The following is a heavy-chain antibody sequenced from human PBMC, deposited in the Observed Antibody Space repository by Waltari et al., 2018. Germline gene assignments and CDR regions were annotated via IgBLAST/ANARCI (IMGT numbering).Heavy chain of an antibody. D-gene: IGHD6-13*01. CDR3: ARVRLQITGYSSSWYSHDAFDI. V-gene: IGHV4-39*07. J-gene: IGHJ3*02. CDR2: ST. Sequence: STYYNPSLKSRVTISVDTSKNQFSLKLSSVTAADTAVYYCARVRLQITGYSSSWYSHDAFDIWGQGTMVTVSS.